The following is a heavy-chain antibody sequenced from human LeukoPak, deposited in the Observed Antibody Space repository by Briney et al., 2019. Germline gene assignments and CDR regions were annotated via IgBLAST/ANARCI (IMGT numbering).Heavy chain of an antibody. CDR1: GGSISSYY. J-gene: IGHJ6*02. CDR2: IYYSGST. CDR3: ARDSRGFWSGYYYYYGMDV. V-gene: IGHV4-59*01. D-gene: IGHD3-3*01. Sequence: SETLSLTCTVSGGSISSYYWSWIRQPPGKGLEWIGYIYYSGSTNYDPSLKSRVTISVDTSKNQFSLKLSSVTAADTAAYYCARDSRGFWSGYYYYYGMDVWGQGTTVTVSS.